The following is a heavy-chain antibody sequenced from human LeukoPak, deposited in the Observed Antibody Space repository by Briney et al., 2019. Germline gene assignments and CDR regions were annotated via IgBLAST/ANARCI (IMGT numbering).Heavy chain of an antibody. D-gene: IGHD4-11*01. CDR1: GGSFSGYY. Sequence: PSETLSLTCAVYGGSFSGYYWSWIRQPPGEGLEWIGEINDSGITEWIGEINHSGSTNYNPSLKNRVIISLDTSKNQFSLKLSSVTAADTAVYYCARVADYSNYYLQYWGQGTLVTVSS. J-gene: IGHJ4*02. CDR2: INHSGST. V-gene: IGHV4-34*01. CDR3: ARVADYSNYYLQY.